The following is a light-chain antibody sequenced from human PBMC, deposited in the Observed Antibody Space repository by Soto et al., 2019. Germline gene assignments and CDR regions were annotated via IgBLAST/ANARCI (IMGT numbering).Light chain of an antibody. CDR3: QHRSNWPRT. CDR1: QSVSTY. Sequence: EIVLTQSPATLSLSPGERATLSCRASQSVSTYLAWYQQKPGQAPRLLIYDASNRATGIPARFSGSGSGTDXXLTXXSLEPEDFXXYYCQHRSNWPRTFGQGTKLEIK. CDR2: DAS. V-gene: IGKV3-11*01. J-gene: IGKJ2*01.